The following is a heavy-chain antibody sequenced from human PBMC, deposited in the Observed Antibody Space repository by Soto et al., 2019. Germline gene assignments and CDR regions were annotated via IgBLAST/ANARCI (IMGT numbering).Heavy chain of an antibody. J-gene: IGHJ6*02. D-gene: IGHD5-12*01. CDR3: ASFYSGYDSRSFDYYYGMDV. CDR2: IWYDGSNK. V-gene: IGHV3-33*01. Sequence: GGSLRLSCAASGFTFSSYGMHWVRQAPGKGLEWVAVIWYDGSNKYYADSVKGRFTISRDNSKNTLYLQMNSLRAEDTAVYYCASFYSGYDSRSFDYYYGMDVWGQGTTVTVS. CDR1: GFTFSSYG.